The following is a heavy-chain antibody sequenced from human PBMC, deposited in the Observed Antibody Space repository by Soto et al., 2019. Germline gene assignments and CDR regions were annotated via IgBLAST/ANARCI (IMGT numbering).Heavy chain of an antibody. CDR1: GFTFSSYG. J-gene: IGHJ5*02. V-gene: IGHV3-30*18. CDR3: AKAGGGVYGSGSPNWFDP. D-gene: IGHD3-10*01. CDR2: ISYDGSNK. Sequence: QVQLVESGGGVVQPGRSLRLSCAASGFTFSSYGMHWVRQAPGKGLEWVAVISYDGSNKYYADSVKGRFTISRDNSKNTLYLQMNSLRAEDTAVYYCAKAGGGVYGSGSPNWFDPWGQRTLVTVSS.